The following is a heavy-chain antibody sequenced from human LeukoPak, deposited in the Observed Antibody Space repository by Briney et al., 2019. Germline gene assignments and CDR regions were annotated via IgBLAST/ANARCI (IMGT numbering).Heavy chain of an antibody. Sequence: PSETLSLTCAVYGGSFSGYYWSWIRQPPGKGLEWIGEINHSGSTNYNPSLKSRVTISVDTSKNQLSLKLSSVTAADTAVYYCARGIVLLWFGELLGDAYYFDYWGQGTLVTVSS. V-gene: IGHV4-34*01. CDR3: ARGIVLLWFGELLGDAYYFDY. CDR1: GGSFSGYY. D-gene: IGHD3-10*01. J-gene: IGHJ4*02. CDR2: INHSGST.